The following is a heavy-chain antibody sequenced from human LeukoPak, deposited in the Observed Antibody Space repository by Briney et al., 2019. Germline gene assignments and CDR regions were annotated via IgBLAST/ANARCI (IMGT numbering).Heavy chain of an antibody. CDR1: GFPFSSYW. D-gene: IGHD4-11*01. CDR3: TREDHSNYNY. V-gene: IGHV3-7*01. J-gene: IGHJ4*02. Sequence: GGSLRLSCAASGFPFSSYWMAWVRQAPGRGLEWVASIKQDGGETFYVDSVKGRFTISRDNAKNSLYLQMNSLRAEDTAVYYCTREDHSNYNYWGQGTLVTVSS. CDR2: IKQDGGET.